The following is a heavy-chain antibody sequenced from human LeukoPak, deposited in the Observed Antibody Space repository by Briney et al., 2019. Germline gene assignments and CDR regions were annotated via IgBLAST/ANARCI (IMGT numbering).Heavy chain of an antibody. D-gene: IGHD6-6*01. CDR3: SIVVIAARPAWFDP. J-gene: IGHJ5*02. CDR1: GFTFSSYG. V-gene: IGHV3-30*02. CDR2: IRYERAEK. Sequence: GGSLRLSCAASGFTFSSYGMHWVRQAPGKGLEWVAFIRYERAEKYYTDSVKGRFTISRDNSKNTLHLQMSSLRPDDTAVYYFSIVVIAARPAWFDPWGEGTLVTVSS.